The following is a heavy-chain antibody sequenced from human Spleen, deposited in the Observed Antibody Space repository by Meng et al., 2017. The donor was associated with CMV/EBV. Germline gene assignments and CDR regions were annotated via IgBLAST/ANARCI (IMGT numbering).Heavy chain of an antibody. V-gene: IGHV3-73*01. CDR3: TRRIYGSGSQGTDY. J-gene: IGHJ4*02. CDR1: GCTFSGSA. D-gene: IGHD3-10*01. Sequence: SGCTFSGSAMHWVRQASGKGLEWVGRIRSKANSYATAYAASVKGRFTISRDDSKNTAYLQMNSLTTEDTAVYYCTRRIYGSGSQGTDYWGQGTLVTVSS. CDR2: IRSKANSYAT.